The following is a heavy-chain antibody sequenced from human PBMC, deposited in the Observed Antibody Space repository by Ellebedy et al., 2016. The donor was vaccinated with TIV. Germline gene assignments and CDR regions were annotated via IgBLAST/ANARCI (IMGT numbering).Heavy chain of an antibody. D-gene: IGHD2-8*01. CDR3: ARPFLMVYAPFDY. CDR2: IYSGGST. J-gene: IGHJ4*02. V-gene: IGHV3-66*04. CDR1: GFTVSSNY. Sequence: GESLKISCAASGFTVSSNYMSWVRQAPGKGLEWVSVIYSGGSTYYADSVKGRFTISRDNSKNTLYLQMNSLRAEDTAVYYCARPFLMVYAPFDYWGQGTLVTVSS.